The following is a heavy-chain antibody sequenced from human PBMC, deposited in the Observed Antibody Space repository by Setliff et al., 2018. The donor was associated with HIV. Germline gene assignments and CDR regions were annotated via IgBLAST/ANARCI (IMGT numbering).Heavy chain of an antibody. V-gene: IGHV4-59*11. D-gene: IGHD6-19*01. Sequence: ETLSLTCSVAGASMTSHYLTWIRQPRGMGLEWIGNIYGSGTTKYNPSLRSRVTISVDKSKNQLSLSLDSVTAADTGVYYCATDPKGDGWAYFDSWGQGTLVTGSA. J-gene: IGHJ4*02. CDR2: IYGSGTT. CDR1: GASMTSHY. CDR3: ATDPKGDGWAYFDS.